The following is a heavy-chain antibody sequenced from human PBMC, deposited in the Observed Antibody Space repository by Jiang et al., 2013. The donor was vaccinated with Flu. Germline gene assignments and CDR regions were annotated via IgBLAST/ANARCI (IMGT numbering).Heavy chain of an antibody. V-gene: IGHV1-2*02. CDR2: INPNSGGA. CDR3: ARSGFGGSSPYYYLDL. D-gene: IGHD6-6*01. Sequence: SGAEVKKPGASMKVSCKASGYTFTHHYMHWVRQAPGQGLEWMGWINPNSGGADYGQQFKGRVTMTTDTSTSTASVEVTGLKPNDTAVYYCARSGFGGSSPYYYLDLWGRGTLVTVSS. CDR1: GYTFTHHY. J-gene: IGHJ2*01.